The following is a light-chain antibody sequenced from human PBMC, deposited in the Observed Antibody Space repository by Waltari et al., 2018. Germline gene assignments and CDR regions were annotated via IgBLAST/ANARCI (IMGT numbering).Light chain of an antibody. Sequence: DLQMTQSPSSLSASVGDRVTITCRASPSISSYLNWYQQKPGKAPKLLIYAASSLQSGVPSRFSGSGSGTDFTLTISSLQPEDFATYYCQQSYSTLGWTFGQGTKVEIK. J-gene: IGKJ1*01. CDR2: AAS. V-gene: IGKV1-39*01. CDR1: PSISSY. CDR3: QQSYSTLGWT.